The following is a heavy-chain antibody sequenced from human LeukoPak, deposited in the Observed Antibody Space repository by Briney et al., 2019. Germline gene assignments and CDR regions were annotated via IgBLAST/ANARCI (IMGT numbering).Heavy chain of an antibody. CDR3: AKDHDYYDSSGYYPTFDY. J-gene: IGHJ4*02. V-gene: IGHV3-23*01. CDR2: ISGSGGST. Sequence: PGGSLRLSCAASGFTFSSYAMSWVRQAPGKGPEWVSAISGSGGSTYYADSVKGRFTISRDNSKNTLYLQMNSLRAEDTAVYYCAKDHDYYDSSGYYPTFDYWGQGTLVTVSS. CDR1: GFTFSSYA. D-gene: IGHD3-22*01.